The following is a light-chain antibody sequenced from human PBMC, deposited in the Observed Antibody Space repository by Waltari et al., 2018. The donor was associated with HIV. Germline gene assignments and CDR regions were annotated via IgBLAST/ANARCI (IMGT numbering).Light chain of an antibody. CDR1: SGHSNYD. J-gene: IGLJ3*02. CDR3: QTWDTGIRV. CDR2: LNSAGSH. Sequence: QLVLTQSPSASASLGASVKFTCTLSSGHSNYDIAWNQQQPEKGPRYLMKLNSAGSHSKGDGIPDRFSGSRSGAERYLTISSLQSEDEADYYCQTWDTGIRVFGGGTKLTVL. V-gene: IGLV4-69*01.